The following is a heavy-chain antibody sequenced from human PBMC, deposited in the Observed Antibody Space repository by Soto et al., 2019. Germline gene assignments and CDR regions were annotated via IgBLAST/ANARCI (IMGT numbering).Heavy chain of an antibody. CDR2: INHSGST. Sequence: SETLSVTCAVYGGSFSGYYWSCIRQPPGKGLEWIGEINHSGSTNYNPSLKSRVTISVDTSKNQFSLKLSSVTAADTAVYYCARHTFETTVTTDYYGMDVWGQGTTVTVSS. CDR3: ARHTFETTVTTDYYGMDV. D-gene: IGHD4-4*01. J-gene: IGHJ6*02. CDR1: GGSFSGYY. V-gene: IGHV4-34*01.